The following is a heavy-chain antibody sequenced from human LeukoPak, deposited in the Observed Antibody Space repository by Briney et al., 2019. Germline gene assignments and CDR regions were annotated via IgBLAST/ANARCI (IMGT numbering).Heavy chain of an antibody. D-gene: IGHD2-21*02. Sequence: ASVKVSCKASGGTFSSYAISWVRQAPGQGLEWMGGIIPIFGTANYAQKFQGRVTITADESTSTAYMELSSLRSEDTAVYYCASCGGDCLYYGMDVWGQGTTVTVSS. CDR1: GGTFSSYA. CDR2: IIPIFGTA. J-gene: IGHJ6*02. CDR3: ASCGGDCLYYGMDV. V-gene: IGHV1-69*13.